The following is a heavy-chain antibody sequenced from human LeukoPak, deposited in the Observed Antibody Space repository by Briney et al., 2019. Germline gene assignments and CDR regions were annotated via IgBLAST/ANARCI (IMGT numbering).Heavy chain of an antibody. CDR1: GGSISSYY. V-gene: IGHV4-59*01. D-gene: IGHD3-10*01. CDR3: ARDSIGYYYGSGSYFDI. CDR2: IYYSGST. J-gene: IGHJ3*02. Sequence: SETLSLTCTVSGGSISSYYWSWIRQPPGKGLEWIGYIYYSGSTNYNPSLKSRVTISVDTSKNQFSLKLSSVTAADTAVYYCARDSIGYYYGSGSYFDIWGQGTMVTVSS.